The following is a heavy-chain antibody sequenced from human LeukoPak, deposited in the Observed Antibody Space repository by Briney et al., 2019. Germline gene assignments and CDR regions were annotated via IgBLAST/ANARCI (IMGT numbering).Heavy chain of an antibody. CDR1: GFTFNTYA. CDR3: AKDLRHRSWWEAEHQSAIDL. Sequence: GGSLRLSCAASGFTFNTYAMNWVRQAPGKGLEWVSGISTNGVSTYYADSVKGRFTISRDNSKNTLFLEVNSLRADDTAVYYCAKDLRHRSWWEAEHQSAIDLWGQGTMVTFSS. D-gene: IGHD1-26*01. V-gene: IGHV3-23*01. CDR2: ISTNGVST. J-gene: IGHJ3*01.